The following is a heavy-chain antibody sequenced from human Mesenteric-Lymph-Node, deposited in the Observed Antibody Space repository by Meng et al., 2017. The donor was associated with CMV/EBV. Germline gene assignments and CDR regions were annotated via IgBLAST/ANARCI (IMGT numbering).Heavy chain of an antibody. D-gene: IGHD3-16*01. J-gene: IGHJ4*02. CDR3: TTDHDVLPSDY. CDR2: IKSKTDGGTT. Sequence: GESLKISCAASGFTFSNAWMGWVRQAPGKGLEWVGRIKSKTDGGTTDYAAPVKGRFTISRDDSKNTLYLQMNSLKTEDTAVYYCTTDHDVLPSDYWGQGTLVTVSS. CDR1: GFTFSNAW. V-gene: IGHV3-15*01.